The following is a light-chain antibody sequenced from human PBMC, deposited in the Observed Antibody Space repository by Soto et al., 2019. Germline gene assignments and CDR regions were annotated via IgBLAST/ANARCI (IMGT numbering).Light chain of an antibody. Sequence: ENVLTQSPGTLSLSPGERATLSCGASQSVSSYSLAWYQQKPGQAPRLVMYGTSNRATGIPDRFSGSGSGTDFTLTISRLEPEDFAVYYCRQYDKWFSITFGQGTRLEIK. CDR2: GTS. J-gene: IGKJ5*01. V-gene: IGKV3-20*01. CDR1: QSVSSYS. CDR3: RQYDKWFSIT.